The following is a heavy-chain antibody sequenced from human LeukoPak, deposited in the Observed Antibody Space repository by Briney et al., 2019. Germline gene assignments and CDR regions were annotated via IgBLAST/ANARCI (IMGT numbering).Heavy chain of an antibody. D-gene: IGHD6-13*01. V-gene: IGHV1-18*01. CDR1: GYTFTSYG. CDR3: ARDFSSSWSEGDAFDI. J-gene: IGHJ3*02. Sequence: ASVKVSCKASGYTFTSYGISWVRQAPGQGLEWMGWISAYNGNTNYAQKLQGRVTMTTDTFTSTAYMELRSLRSDDTAVYYCARDFSSSWSEGDAFDIWGQGTMVTASS. CDR2: ISAYNGNT.